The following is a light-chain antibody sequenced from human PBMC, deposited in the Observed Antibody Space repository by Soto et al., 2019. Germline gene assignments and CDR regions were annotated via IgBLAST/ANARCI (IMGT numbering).Light chain of an antibody. J-gene: IGKJ1*01. Sequence: DIQMTQSPSSLSASVGDRVTITCRASENIPGYLNWFQQKPGKAPKLLIYAAPSLQSGVPSRFSGSGSGTDFTLTISNLQPEDFATYYCQQTYNVPRTFGQGTKVEIK. CDR3: QQTYNVPRT. CDR1: ENIPGY. CDR2: AAP. V-gene: IGKV1-39*01.